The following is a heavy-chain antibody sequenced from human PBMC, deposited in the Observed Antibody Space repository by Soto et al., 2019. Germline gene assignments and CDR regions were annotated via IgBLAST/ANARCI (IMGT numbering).Heavy chain of an antibody. CDR2: IIPILGIA. Sequence: QVQLVQSGAEVKKPGSSVKVSCKASGGTFSSYTISWVRQAPGQGLELMGRIIPILGIANYAQKFQGRVTTTASTVTSTAYLELSSLRSDDTAVYYCARSEYQLLDDYNCSAPWSQRTLVPVSS. J-gene: IGHJ5*02. V-gene: IGHV1-69*02. CDR1: GGTFSSYT. CDR3: ARSEYQLLDDYNCSAP. D-gene: IGHD2-2*01.